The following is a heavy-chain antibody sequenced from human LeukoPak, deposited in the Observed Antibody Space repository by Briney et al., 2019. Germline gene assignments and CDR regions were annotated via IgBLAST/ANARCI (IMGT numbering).Heavy chain of an antibody. D-gene: IGHD2-15*01. J-gene: IGHJ3*02. V-gene: IGHV3-48*03. CDR1: GFPLNSYQ. Sequence: PGGSLRLSCAASGFPLNSYQMNWVPQAPGEGLEWVSYISSSGSTIYYADSVKGRFTISRDNAKNSLYLQMNSLRAEDTAVYYCASLGDIVVVVADNAFDIWGQATMVTVSS. CDR2: ISSSGSTI. CDR3: ASLGDIVVVVADNAFDI.